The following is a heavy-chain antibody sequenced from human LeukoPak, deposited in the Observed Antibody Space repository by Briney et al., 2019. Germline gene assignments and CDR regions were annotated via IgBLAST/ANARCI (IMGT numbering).Heavy chain of an antibody. CDR1: GYSFTRHW. CDR2: IYPGDSDT. V-gene: IGHV5-51*01. D-gene: IGHD3-22*01. J-gene: IGHJ4*02. CDR3: ARQIYFDSGGYPDY. Sequence: GESLKISCKGFGYSFTRHWIGWVRQMPGKGLEWMGIIYPGDSDTRYSPSFQGQVTISADKSISTAYLQWSSLKASDTAIYYCARQIYFDSGGYPDYWGQGTLVTVSS.